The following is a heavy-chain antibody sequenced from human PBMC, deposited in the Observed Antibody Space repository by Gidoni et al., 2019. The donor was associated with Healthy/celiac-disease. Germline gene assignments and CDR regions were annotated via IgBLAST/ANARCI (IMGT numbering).Heavy chain of an antibody. D-gene: IGHD2-2*01. CDR3: ARGEIVVVPAARGYYYYMDV. CDR1: GGSISSSNW. CDR2: IDHSGSN. Sequence: QVQLQESGPGLVKPSGTLSLTCAVSGGSISSSNWWRWVRQPPGKGLEWIGEIDHSGSNNYIPSLKSRVTISVDKSKNQFSLKLSSVTAADTAVYYCARGEIVVVPAARGYYYYMDVWGKGTTVTVSS. J-gene: IGHJ6*03. V-gene: IGHV4-4*02.